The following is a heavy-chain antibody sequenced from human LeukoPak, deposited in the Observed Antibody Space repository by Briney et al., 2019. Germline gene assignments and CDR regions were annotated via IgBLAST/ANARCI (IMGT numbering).Heavy chain of an antibody. CDR2: IYYSGST. CDR1: GGSISSYY. V-gene: IGHV4-59*12. D-gene: IGHD2-2*01. CDR3: ARDQIPAATRYNWFDP. J-gene: IGHJ5*02. Sequence: SETLSLTCTVSGGSISSYYWSWIRQPPGKGLEWIGYIYYSGSTNYNPSLKSRVTMSVDTSKNQFSLKLSSVTAADTAVYYCARDQIPAATRYNWFDPWGQGTLVTVSS.